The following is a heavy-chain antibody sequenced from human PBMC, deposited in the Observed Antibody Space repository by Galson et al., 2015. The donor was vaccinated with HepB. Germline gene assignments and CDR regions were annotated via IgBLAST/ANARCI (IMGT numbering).Heavy chain of an antibody. Sequence: SLRLSCAASGFTFRNYGMHWVRQAPGKGLEWVAVIWYDGSNEYYADSVKGRFTISRDNSKNTLYLQMNSPRAEDTAVYYCARGNSYGYFDYWGQGTLVTVSS. D-gene: IGHD5-18*01. CDR1: GFTFRNYG. CDR3: ARGNSYGYFDY. CDR2: IWYDGSNE. J-gene: IGHJ4*02. V-gene: IGHV3-33*01.